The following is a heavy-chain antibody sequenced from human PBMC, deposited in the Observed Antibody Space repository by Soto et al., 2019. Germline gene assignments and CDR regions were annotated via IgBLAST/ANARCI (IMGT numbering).Heavy chain of an antibody. V-gene: IGHV4-30-4*01. Sequence: GTPSETLSLTCTVSGGSISSGDYYWSWIRQPPGKGLEWIGYIYYSGSTYYFPSLKSRLTISVDTSKNQFSLKLSSVTAADTAVYYCAREYSSSSRWFDPWGQGTLVTVSS. CDR1: GGSISSGDYY. D-gene: IGHD6-6*01. J-gene: IGHJ5*02. CDR2: IYYSGST. CDR3: AREYSSSSRWFDP.